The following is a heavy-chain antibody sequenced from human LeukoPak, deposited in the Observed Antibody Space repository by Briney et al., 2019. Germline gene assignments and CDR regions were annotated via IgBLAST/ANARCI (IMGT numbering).Heavy chain of an antibody. CDR1: GGSISSGGYS. CDR3: ASQTETGESYYFDY. J-gene: IGHJ4*02. CDR2: IYHGGST. Sequence: SQTLSLTCAVSGGSISSGGYSWSWIRQPPGKGLEWIGYIYHGGSTYYDPSLQSRVTISVDRSKNQFSLRLSSVTAADTAVYYCASQTETGESYYFDYWGQGTLVTVSS. D-gene: IGHD7-27*01. V-gene: IGHV4-30-2*01.